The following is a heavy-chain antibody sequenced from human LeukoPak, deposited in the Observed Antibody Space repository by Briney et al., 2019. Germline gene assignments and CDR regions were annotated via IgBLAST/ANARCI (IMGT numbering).Heavy chain of an antibody. V-gene: IGHV5-51*01. CDR3: ATPQVSGWNFDY. CDR2: VNPDDSDT. J-gene: IGHJ4*02. CDR1: GYSFTSHW. Sequence: GESLKISCKGSGYSFTSHWIGWVRQLPGKGLEWMGIVNPDDSDTIYSPSFQGQVTISADESITTAYLQWSSLKASDTAMYYCATPQVSGWNFDYWGQGTLVTVSS. D-gene: IGHD6-19*01.